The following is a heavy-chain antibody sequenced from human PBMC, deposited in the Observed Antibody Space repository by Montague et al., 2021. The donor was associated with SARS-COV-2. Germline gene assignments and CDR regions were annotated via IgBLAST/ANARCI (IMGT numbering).Heavy chain of an antibody. Sequence: SETLSLTCTVSGGSIDYYFWTWIRQPPGERMQWIGYIYFSGRTMYNPALKSRLTISLDRPKNQFSLNLRSVTAADTAVYYCTRHVHMTWPEPSPGFDYWGQGTLVTVSS. CDR1: GGSIDYYF. CDR3: TRHVHMTWPEPSPGFDY. CDR2: IYFSGRT. D-gene: IGHD1-1*01. J-gene: IGHJ4*02. V-gene: IGHV4-59*01.